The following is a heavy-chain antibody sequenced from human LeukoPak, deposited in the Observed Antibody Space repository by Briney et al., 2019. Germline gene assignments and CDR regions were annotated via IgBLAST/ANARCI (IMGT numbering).Heavy chain of an antibody. CDR3: ARDIYATVTRGYYYYYMDV. CDR2: IYYSGST. D-gene: IGHD4-17*01. V-gene: IGHV4-59*12. CDR1: GGSISSYY. J-gene: IGHJ6*03. Sequence: SETLSLTCTVSGGSISSYYWGWVRPPPGKGLEWVGYIYYSGSTNYNPSLKSRVPISLDTSKNHFSMKLSSLSAADTAVYYCARDIYATVTRGYYYYYMDVWGKGTTVTISS.